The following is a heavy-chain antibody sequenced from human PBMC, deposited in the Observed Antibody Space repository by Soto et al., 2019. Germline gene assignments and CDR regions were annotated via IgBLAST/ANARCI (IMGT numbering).Heavy chain of an antibody. V-gene: IGHV4-30-2*01. D-gene: IGHD2-2*01. J-gene: IGHJ3*02. CDR3: ARGVVVVVPAAPSKAFDI. CDR2: IYHSGST. CDR1: GGSISSGGYS. Sequence: PSETLSLTCAVSGGSISSGGYSWSWIRQPPGKGLEWIGYIYHSGSTYYNPSLKSRVTISVDRSKNQFSLKLSSVTAADTAVYYCARGVVVVVPAAPSKAFDIWGQGTMVTVSS.